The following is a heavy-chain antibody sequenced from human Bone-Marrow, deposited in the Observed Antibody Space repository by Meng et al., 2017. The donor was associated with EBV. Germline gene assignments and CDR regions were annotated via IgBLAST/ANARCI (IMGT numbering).Heavy chain of an antibody. CDR2: VHYTEST. V-gene: IGHV4-38-2*02. J-gene: IGHJ4*02. Sequence: QWQGSGPGLGTMSVALCVTCTVSVDSISSFYYWGWIRQPPGRGLEWIGSVHYTESTYYSPSLKRRVTISVDTSKHQFSLKLSSVTAADTAVYYCARVSVGATFLDYWGQGTLVTVSS. CDR1: VDSISSFYY. CDR3: ARVSVGATFLDY. D-gene: IGHD1-26*01.